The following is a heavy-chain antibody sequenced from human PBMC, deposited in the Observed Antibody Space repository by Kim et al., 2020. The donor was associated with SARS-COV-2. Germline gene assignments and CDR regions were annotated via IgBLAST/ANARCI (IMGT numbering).Heavy chain of an antibody. CDR1: GGSISSSSYY. Sequence: SETLSLTCTVSGGSISSSSYYWGWIRQPPGKGLEWIGSIYYSGSTYYNPSLKSRVTISVDTSKNQFSLKLSSVTAADTAVYYCARHVMRTYSCFAPAYFDYWGQGTLVTVSS. J-gene: IGHJ4*02. D-gene: IGHD5-12*01. CDR2: IYYSGST. V-gene: IGHV4-39*01. CDR3: ARHVMRTYSCFAPAYFDY.